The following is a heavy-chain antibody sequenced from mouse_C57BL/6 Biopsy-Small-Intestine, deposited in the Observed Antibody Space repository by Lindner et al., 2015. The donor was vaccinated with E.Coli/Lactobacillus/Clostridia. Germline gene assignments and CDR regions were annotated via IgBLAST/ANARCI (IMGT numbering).Heavy chain of an antibody. Sequence: VQLQESGAELVRPGTSVKMSCKASGYTFTSYDINWVKQRPGQGLEWIGWIYPRDGSTKYNEKFKGKATLTVDTSSSTAYMELHSLTSEDSAVYFCARYSNYWYFDVWGTGTTVTVSS. CDR3: ARYSNYWYFDV. V-gene: IGHV1-85*01. J-gene: IGHJ1*03. CDR2: IYPRDGST. CDR1: GYTFTSYD. D-gene: IGHD2-5*01.